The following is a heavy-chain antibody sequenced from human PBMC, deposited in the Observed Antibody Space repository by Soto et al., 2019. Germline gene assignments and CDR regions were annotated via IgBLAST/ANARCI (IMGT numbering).Heavy chain of an antibody. CDR1: GFTFSSHW. D-gene: IGHD3-16*01. CDR2: IKQDGSEK. Sequence: GGSLRLSCAASGFTFSSHWMSWVRQAPGKGLEWLASIKQDGSEKHYVDSVKGRFTISRDNAKNSLYPQMNSLRVEDTAVYYCARVYYDYIWGSSPLVYWGQGTLVTVSS. CDR3: ARVYYDYIWGSSPLVY. J-gene: IGHJ4*02. V-gene: IGHV3-7*01.